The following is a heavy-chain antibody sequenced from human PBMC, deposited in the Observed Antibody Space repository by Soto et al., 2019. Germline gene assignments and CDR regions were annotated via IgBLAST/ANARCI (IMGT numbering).Heavy chain of an antibody. Sequence: QVQLVQSGAEVKKPGASVKVSCKASGHTFTSYGISWVRQAPGQGLEWMGWISAYNGNTNYAQKLQGRVTMTTDTSTSPAYMELRSLRSDDTAVYYCARDRWALVPAANPFDYWGQGTLVTVSS. CDR2: ISAYNGNT. CDR1: GHTFTSYG. J-gene: IGHJ4*02. V-gene: IGHV1-18*01. CDR3: ARDRWALVPAANPFDY. D-gene: IGHD2-2*01.